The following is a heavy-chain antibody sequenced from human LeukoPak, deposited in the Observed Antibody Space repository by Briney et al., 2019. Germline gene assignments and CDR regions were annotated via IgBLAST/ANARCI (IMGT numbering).Heavy chain of an antibody. Sequence: PGGSLRLPCAASGFTFSNYAMSWVRQAPGKGLEWVSAISSSGDITFYTDPVKGRFTISRDNSKNTLYLQMNSLRSEDTAVYYCARTSTSRAAVAGLTGHFDYWGQGTLVTVSS. J-gene: IGHJ4*02. CDR2: ISSSGDIT. V-gene: IGHV3-23*01. CDR1: GFTFSNYA. CDR3: ARTSTSRAAVAGLTGHFDY. D-gene: IGHD6-19*01.